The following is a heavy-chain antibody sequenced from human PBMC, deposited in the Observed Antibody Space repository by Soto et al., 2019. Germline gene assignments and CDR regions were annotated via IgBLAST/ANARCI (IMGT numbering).Heavy chain of an antibody. CDR1: GFMFGTYW. Sequence: GGSLRLSCAATGFMFGTYWMSWVRQAPGKGLEWVANIKHDGNEKYYADSVKGRFTVSRDNVKNFLHLQMSSLRGDDTGVYFCVRATLSWGHYYFRGLDVWGQGTTVTVSS. CDR2: IKHDGNEK. CDR3: VRATLSWGHYYFRGLDV. J-gene: IGHJ6*02. V-gene: IGHV3-7*01. D-gene: IGHD3-22*01.